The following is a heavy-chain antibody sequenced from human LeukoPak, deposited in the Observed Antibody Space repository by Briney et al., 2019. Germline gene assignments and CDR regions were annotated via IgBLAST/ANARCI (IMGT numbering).Heavy chain of an antibody. CDR3: ARGSRVVTAFGVDY. CDR2: IFYSGTT. V-gene: IGHV4-59*01. CDR1: GGSISSSY. J-gene: IGHJ4*02. Sequence: SETLSLTCAVSGGSISSSYWSWIRQPPGKGLEWIGYIFYSGTTKYNPSLRSRVTISVDTSKNQFSLKLSSVTAADTAVYYCARGSRVVTAFGVDYWGQGTLVTVSS. D-gene: IGHD2-21*02.